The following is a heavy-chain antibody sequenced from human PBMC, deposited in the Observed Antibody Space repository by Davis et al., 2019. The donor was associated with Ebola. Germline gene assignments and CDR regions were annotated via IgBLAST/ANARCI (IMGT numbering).Heavy chain of an antibody. J-gene: IGHJ4*02. CDR2: IWYDGSNK. D-gene: IGHD3-3*01. CDR3: ARVEGRFLEWLFIDY. V-gene: IGHV3-33*01. Sequence: GESLKISCAASGFTFSSYGMHWVRQAPGKGLEWVAVIWYDGSNKYYADSVKGRFTISRDNAKNSLYLQMNSLRDEDTAVYYCARVEGRFLEWLFIDYWGQGTLVTVSS. CDR1: GFTFSSYG.